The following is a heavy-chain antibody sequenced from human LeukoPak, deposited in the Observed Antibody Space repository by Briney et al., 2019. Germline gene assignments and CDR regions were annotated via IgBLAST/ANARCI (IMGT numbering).Heavy chain of an antibody. CDR3: ARDRDPYYDSSGYYPLLWY. CDR1: GGSFSGYY. Sequence: KPSETLSLTCAVYGGSFSGYYWSWIRQPPGKGLEWIGEINHSGSTNYNPSLKSRVTISVDTSKNQFSLKLSSVTAADTAVYYCARDRDPYYDSSGYYPLLWYWGQGTLVTVSS. J-gene: IGHJ4*02. V-gene: IGHV4-34*01. D-gene: IGHD3-22*01. CDR2: INHSGST.